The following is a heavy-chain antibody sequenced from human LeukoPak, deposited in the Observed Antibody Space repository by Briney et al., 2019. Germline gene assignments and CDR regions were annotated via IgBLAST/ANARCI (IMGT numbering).Heavy chain of an antibody. J-gene: IGHJ4*02. CDR3: ARTLWFGDVPDY. CDR2: INPSGGST. Sequence: ASVKVSCKASGYTFTSYYMHWVRQAPGQGLEWMGIINPSGGSTSYAQKFQGRVTMTRDTSTSTVYMELSSLRSEDTAVFYCARTLWFGDVPDYWCQGTLVTVSS. V-gene: IGHV1-46*01. CDR1: GYTFTSYY. D-gene: IGHD3-10*01.